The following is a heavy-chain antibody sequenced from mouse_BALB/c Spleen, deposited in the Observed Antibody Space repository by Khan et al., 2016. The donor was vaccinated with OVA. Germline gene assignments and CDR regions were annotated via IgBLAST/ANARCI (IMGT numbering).Heavy chain of an antibody. CDR3: ARGGWSYAMDY. CDR1: GFNIEDTY. D-gene: IGHD1-1*02. J-gene: IGHJ4*01. CDR2: IDPANGNT. Sequence: VQLQQSGAELVKPGASVKLSCTASGFNIEDTYIHWVMQRPEQGLEWIGRIDPANGNTKYDPKFQAKATITADTSSNTAYLHLSSLTSEDTAVYYCARGGWSYAMDYWGQGTSVTVSS. V-gene: IGHV14-3*02.